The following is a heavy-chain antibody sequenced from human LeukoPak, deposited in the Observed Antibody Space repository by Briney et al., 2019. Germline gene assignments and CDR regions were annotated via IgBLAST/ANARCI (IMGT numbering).Heavy chain of an antibody. Sequence: GASVKVSCKASGGTFSRYAISWVRQAPVQGLEWMGGIIPIFGTANYAQKFQGRVTITADESTSTAYMELSSLRSEDTAVYYCARDSGSYWGCSVYWGQGTLVTVSS. D-gene: IGHD1-26*01. V-gene: IGHV1-69*13. CDR3: ARDSGSYWGCSVY. J-gene: IGHJ4*02. CDR1: GGTFSRYA. CDR2: IIPIFGTA.